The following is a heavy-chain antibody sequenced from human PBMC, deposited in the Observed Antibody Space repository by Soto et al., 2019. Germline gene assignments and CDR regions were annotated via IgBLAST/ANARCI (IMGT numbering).Heavy chain of an antibody. CDR3: ARTYSSYYYDSSGYYYGAFDI. CDR2: IIPIFGTA. CDR1: GGTFSSYA. J-gene: IGHJ3*02. V-gene: IGHV1-69*01. D-gene: IGHD3-22*01. Sequence: QVQLVQSGAEVKKPGSSVKVSCKASGGTFSSYAISWVRQAPGQGLEWMGGIIPIFGTANYAQKFQGRVTITADESTSTAYMELSSLRSEDTAVYYGARTYSSYYYDSSGYYYGAFDIWGQGTMVTVSS.